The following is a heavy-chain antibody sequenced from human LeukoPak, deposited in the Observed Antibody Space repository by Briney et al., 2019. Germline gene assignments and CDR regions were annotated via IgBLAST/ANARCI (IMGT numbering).Heavy chain of an antibody. D-gene: IGHD3-22*01. V-gene: IGHV4-39*07. CDR2: IYYSGNT. CDR3: ARDTSRVKNPFYYDSGGKYFFDY. Sequence: PSETLSLTCTVSGGSISSSSYYWGWIRQPPGKGLEWIGSIYYSGNTYYSPSLKSRVTISVDTSKNQFSLRLSSVTAADTAVYYCARDTSRVKNPFYYDSGGKYFFDYWGQGTLVTVSS. J-gene: IGHJ4*02. CDR1: GGSISSSSYY.